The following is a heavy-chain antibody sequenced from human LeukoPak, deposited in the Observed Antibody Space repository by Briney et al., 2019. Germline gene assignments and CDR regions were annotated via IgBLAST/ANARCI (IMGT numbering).Heavy chain of an antibody. V-gene: IGHV4-39*01. CDR1: GGSISSSSYY. D-gene: IGHD4-23*01. CDR2: IYYSGST. J-gene: IGHJ5*02. CDR3: ARHEGYGGNSRGWFDP. Sequence: SETLPLTCTVSGGSISSSSYYWGWIRQPPGKGLEWIGSIYYSGSTYYNPSLKSRVTISVDTSKNQFSLKLSSVTAADTAVYYCARHEGYGGNSRGWFDPWGQGTLVTVSS.